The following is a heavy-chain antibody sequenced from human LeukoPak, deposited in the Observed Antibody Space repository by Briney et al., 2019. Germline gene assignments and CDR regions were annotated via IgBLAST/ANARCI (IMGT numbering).Heavy chain of an antibody. J-gene: IGHJ4*02. Sequence: TPSETLSLTCTVSGGSISSSSYYWGWIRQPPGKGLEWIGSIYYSGSTYYNPSLKSRVTISVDTSQNQFSLKLSSVTAADTAVYYCARQVSGDFDYWGQGTLVTVSS. D-gene: IGHD3-10*01. CDR2: IYYSGST. CDR1: GGSISSSSYY. V-gene: IGHV4-39*01. CDR3: ARQVSGDFDY.